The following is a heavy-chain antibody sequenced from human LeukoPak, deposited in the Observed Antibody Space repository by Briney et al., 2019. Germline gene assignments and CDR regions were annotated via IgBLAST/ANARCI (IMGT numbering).Heavy chain of an antibody. J-gene: IGHJ4*02. Sequence: GGSLRLSCEASGFTFNTYSMNWARQAPGKGLEWVSSIDSSGGYMFYADSVKGRFIISRDNAKDSLYLQMNSLRVEDTAVYYCARVGEDSSGYYHPFDSWGQGTLVTVSS. CDR2: IDSSGGYM. CDR1: GFTFNTYS. D-gene: IGHD3-22*01. CDR3: ARVGEDSSGYYHPFDS. V-gene: IGHV3-21*06.